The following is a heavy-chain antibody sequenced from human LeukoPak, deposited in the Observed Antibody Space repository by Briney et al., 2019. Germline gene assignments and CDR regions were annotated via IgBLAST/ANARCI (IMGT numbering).Heavy chain of an antibody. CDR1: GFTFDDYA. CDR3: AKDITDYVSWIDY. Sequence: GRSLRLSCAASGFTFDDYAMHLVRQAPGKGLEWVSGISWNSGSIGYADSVKGRFTISRDNAKNSLYLQMNSLRAEDTALYYCAKDITDYVSWIDYWGQGTLVTVSS. D-gene: IGHD3-16*01. V-gene: IGHV3-9*01. J-gene: IGHJ4*02. CDR2: ISWNSGSI.